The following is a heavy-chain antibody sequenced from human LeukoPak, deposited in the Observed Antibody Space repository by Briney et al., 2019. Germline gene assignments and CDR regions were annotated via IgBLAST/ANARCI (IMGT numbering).Heavy chain of an antibody. CDR3: AKDGGLWVSAHWGDS. D-gene: IGHD7-27*01. Sequence: PGRSLRLSCAASGFTFSSYAMHWVRQAPGKGLEWVAVISYDGSNKYYADSVKGRFTISRDSSKNTLFLQVNSLRAEDTAVYYCAKDGGLWVSAHWGDSWGRGTLVTVSS. CDR2: ISYDGSNK. J-gene: IGHJ4*02. V-gene: IGHV3-30-3*01. CDR1: GFTFSSYA.